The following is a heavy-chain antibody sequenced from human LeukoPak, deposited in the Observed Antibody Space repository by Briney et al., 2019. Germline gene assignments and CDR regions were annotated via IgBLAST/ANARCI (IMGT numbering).Heavy chain of an antibody. CDR1: GDTFSSYT. CDR3: ARANPLYCSSTTCLFDY. D-gene: IGHD2-2*01. J-gene: IGHJ4*02. V-gene: IGHV1-2*02. Sequence: ASVEVSCKASGDTFSSYTMSWVRQAPGQGLEWMGRIIPNSGETNYAQKFQGRVTMTRDTSISTAHMELSRLRSDDTAVYYCARANPLYCSSTTCLFDYWGQGTLVTVSS. CDR2: IIPNSGET.